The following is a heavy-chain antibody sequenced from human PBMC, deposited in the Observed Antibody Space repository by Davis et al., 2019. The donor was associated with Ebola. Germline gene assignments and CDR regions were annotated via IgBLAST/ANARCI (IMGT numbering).Heavy chain of an antibody. CDR2: ISYDGSNK. V-gene: IGHV3-30-3*01. CDR3: ARDRFKQQLVLYYYGMDV. Sequence: GESLKISCAASGFTFSSYAMHWVRQAPGKGLEWVAVISYDGSNKYYADSVKGRFTISRDNSKNTLYLQMNSLRAEDTAVYYCARDRFKQQLVLYYYGMDVWGKGTTVTVSS. J-gene: IGHJ6*04. D-gene: IGHD6-13*01. CDR1: GFTFSSYA.